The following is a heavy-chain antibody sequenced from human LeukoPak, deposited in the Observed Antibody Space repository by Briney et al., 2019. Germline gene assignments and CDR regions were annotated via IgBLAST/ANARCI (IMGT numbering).Heavy chain of an antibody. Sequence: GGSLRLSCAASGFTFSSSGMNWVRQAPGKGLEWVSSISPDSNFIPQADSVKGRFTISRDNAKNSLYLQMNSLRAEDTAVYYCARVHDFWSGYSLDYWGQGTLVTVSS. CDR2: ISPDSNFI. CDR1: GFTFSSSG. V-gene: IGHV3-21*01. D-gene: IGHD3-3*01. J-gene: IGHJ4*02. CDR3: ARVHDFWSGYSLDY.